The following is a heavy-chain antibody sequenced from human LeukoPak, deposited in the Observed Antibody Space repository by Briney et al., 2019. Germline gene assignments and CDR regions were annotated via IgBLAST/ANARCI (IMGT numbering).Heavy chain of an antibody. CDR3: ARSTTYSSPPFDY. Sequence: PGGSLRLSCAASGFTFSSYSMNWVRQAPGQGLEWVSYISSSSSSSTSIYYADSVKGRFTISRDNAKNSLYLQMNSLRAEDTAVYYCARSTTYSSPPFDYWGQGTLVTVSS. CDR2: ISSSSSSSTSI. CDR1: GFTFSSYS. V-gene: IGHV3-48*04. J-gene: IGHJ4*02. D-gene: IGHD6-13*01.